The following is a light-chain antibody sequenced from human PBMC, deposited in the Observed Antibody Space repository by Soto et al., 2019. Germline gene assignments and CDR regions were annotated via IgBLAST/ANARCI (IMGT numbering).Light chain of an antibody. CDR3: QQLNGSPWT. CDR1: QNIDDY. J-gene: IGKJ1*01. CDR2: DAS. Sequence: DIQRNKSTSTLSASVGDRVTITSGASQNIDDYLAWYQQKPGKAPKLLIYDASNLQSGVPSRFSGSRSGTDYTLTIGSLQPEDFATYYCQQLNGSPWTFGQGAKVAIK. V-gene: IGKV1-5*01.